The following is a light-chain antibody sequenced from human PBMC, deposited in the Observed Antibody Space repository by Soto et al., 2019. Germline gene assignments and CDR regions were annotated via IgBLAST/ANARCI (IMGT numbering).Light chain of an antibody. J-gene: IGKJ1*01. CDR1: QSVSSNY. CDR2: GVS. Sequence: EIVLTQSPGTLSLSAGESATLXXRSSQSVSSNYLAWYQQKPGQAPRXXVSGVSTRATGIPDRFGGSGSGTDFTLTISRLEPEDFAVYYCQQYDTSPMTFGQGTKVDIK. CDR3: QQYDTSPMT. V-gene: IGKV3-20*01.